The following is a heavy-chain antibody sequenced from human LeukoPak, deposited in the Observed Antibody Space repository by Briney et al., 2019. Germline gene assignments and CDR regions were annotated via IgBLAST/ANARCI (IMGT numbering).Heavy chain of an antibody. CDR2: ISYDGSNK. V-gene: IGHV3-30-3*01. J-gene: IGHJ6*02. CDR3: ARARITMVRGVPPNGMDV. Sequence: GGSLRLSCAASGFTFSSYAMHWVRQAPGKGLEWVAVISYDGSNKYYADSVKGRFTISRDNSKNTLYLQMNSLRAEDTAVYYCARARITMVRGVPPNGMDVWGQGTTVTVSS. D-gene: IGHD3-10*01. CDR1: GFTFSSYA.